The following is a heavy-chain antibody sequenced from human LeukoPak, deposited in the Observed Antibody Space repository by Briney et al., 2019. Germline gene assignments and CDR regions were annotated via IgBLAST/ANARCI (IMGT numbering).Heavy chain of an antibody. V-gene: IGHV3-23*01. CDR3: AKGSGWYVWDY. CDR2: ISGSGGST. J-gene: IGHJ4*02. D-gene: IGHD6-19*01. Sequence: PGGSLRLSCGTSGFRFRTYAMTWVRQAPGKGLEWVSAISGSGGSTYYADSVKGRFTISRDNSKNTLYLQMNSLRAEDTAVYYCAKGSGWYVWDYWGQGTLVTVSS. CDR1: GFRFRTYA.